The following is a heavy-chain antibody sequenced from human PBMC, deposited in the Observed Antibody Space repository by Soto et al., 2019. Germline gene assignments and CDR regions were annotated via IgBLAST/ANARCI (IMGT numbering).Heavy chain of an antibody. CDR3: AREVSTSSWYIDS. D-gene: IGHD6-13*01. V-gene: IGHV4-61*08. CDR2: IHNSGSP. CDR1: GASIYNGGYF. J-gene: IGHJ4*02. Sequence: SETLSLTCSVSGASIYNGGYFWSWIRQSPGKGLEWIGHIHNSGSPNNNPSLNSRVTISVDTSKNQFSLRLSSVTAADTAVYYCAREVSTSSWYIDSWGQGTLVTVSS.